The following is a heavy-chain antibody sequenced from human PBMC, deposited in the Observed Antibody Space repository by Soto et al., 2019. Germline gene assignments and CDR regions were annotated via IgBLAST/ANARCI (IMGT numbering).Heavy chain of an antibody. CDR2: ISYSGST. J-gene: IGHJ4*02. CDR1: GGSISSGNYY. CDR3: ATMGTPATGLYFFDY. Sequence: QVQLQESGPGLVKPSQTLSLTCTVSGGSISSGNYYWSWIRQPPGKGLEWIGFISYSGSTYYSTFLQSRVTLSVDTATSQFSLNLSFVTAADTSVYYCATMGTPATGLYFFDYWGQGSLVTVSS. D-gene: IGHD2-15*01. V-gene: IGHV4-30-4*01.